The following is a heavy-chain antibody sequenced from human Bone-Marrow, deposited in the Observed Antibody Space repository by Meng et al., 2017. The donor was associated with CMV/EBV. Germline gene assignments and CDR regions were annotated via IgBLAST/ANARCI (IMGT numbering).Heavy chain of an antibody. J-gene: IGHJ4*02. CDR1: GFSFTEYG. CDR2: IRMDESDK. V-gene: IGHV3-30*02. CDR3: AKDDPVVAN. D-gene: IGHD4-23*01. Sequence: GESLKISCTASGFSFTEYGMHWVRQTPGKGLEWVAFIRMDESDKFYGDSVKGRFTISRDISRKTLYLQMNSLTSDDTAVYYCAKDDPVVANWGQGKLVNVSS.